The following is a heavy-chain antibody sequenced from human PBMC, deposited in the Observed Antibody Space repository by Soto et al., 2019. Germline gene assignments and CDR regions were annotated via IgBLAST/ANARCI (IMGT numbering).Heavy chain of an antibody. D-gene: IGHD3-22*01. V-gene: IGHV4-61*01. CDR3: ARDRGYDSSGYYYYYYGMDV. Sequence: SETLSLTCGVSGGSLSGATYSWNWIRQPPGKGLEWIGYIYYSGSTNYNPSLKSRVTISVDTSKNQFSLKLSSVTAADTAVYYCARDRGYDSSGYYYYYYGMDVWGQGTTVTVSS. J-gene: IGHJ6*02. CDR2: IYYSGST. CDR1: GGSLSGATYS.